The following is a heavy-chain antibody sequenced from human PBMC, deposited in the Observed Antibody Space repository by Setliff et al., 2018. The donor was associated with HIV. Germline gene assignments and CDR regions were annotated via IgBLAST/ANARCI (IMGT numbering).Heavy chain of an antibody. CDR2: VHNSGGT. J-gene: IGHJ6*03. CDR3: VRHTRDTSLAHYYYYIDV. Sequence: SETLSLTCTVSGGSISTNSYYWGWIRQSPGKGLEWVGNVHNSGGTNYNPSLKSRVIISVDTSKNQFSLNVNSVTAPDTAVYYCVRHTRDTSLAHYYYYIDVWGKGTTVTVSS. V-gene: IGHV4-39*01. D-gene: IGHD5-18*01. CDR1: GGSISTNSYY.